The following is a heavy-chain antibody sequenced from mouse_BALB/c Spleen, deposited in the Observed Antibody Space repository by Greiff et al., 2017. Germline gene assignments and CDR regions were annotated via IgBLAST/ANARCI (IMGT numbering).Heavy chain of an antibody. CDR2: ISYDGSN. CDR1: GYSITSGYY. Sequence: EVQLQQSGPGLVKPSQSLSLTCSVTGYSITSGYYWNWIRQFPGNKLEWMGYISYDGSNNYNPSLKNRISITRDTSKNQFFLKLNSVTTEDTATYYCAREYGNFLDYWGQGTTLTVSS. J-gene: IGHJ2*01. V-gene: IGHV3-6*02. D-gene: IGHD2-10*02. CDR3: AREYGNFLDY.